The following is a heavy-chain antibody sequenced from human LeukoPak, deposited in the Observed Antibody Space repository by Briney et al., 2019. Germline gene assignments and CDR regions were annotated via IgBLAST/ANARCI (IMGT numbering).Heavy chain of an antibody. CDR1: GFAFSDYA. CDR2: ISGSGGST. J-gene: IGHJ4*02. D-gene: IGHD2-2*01. V-gene: IGHV3-23*01. CDR3: AKGGSCSSTSCYFWLHLDY. Sequence: GGSLRLSCAASGFAFSDYAISWVRQAPGKGLEWVSAISGSGGSTYYADSVKGRFTISRDNSKNTLYLQMNSLRAEDTAVYYCAKGGSCSSTSCYFWLHLDYWGQGTLVTVSS.